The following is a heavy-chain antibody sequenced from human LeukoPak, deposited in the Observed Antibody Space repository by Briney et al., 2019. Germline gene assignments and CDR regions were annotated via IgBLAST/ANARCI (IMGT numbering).Heavy chain of an antibody. CDR3: ARRRSYYYDSSGYPNYYYGMDV. CDR2: IYYSGST. Sequence: SETLSLTCTVSGGSISSYYWSWLRQPPGKGLEWIGYIYYSGSTNYNPSLKSRVTISVDTSKNQFSLKLSSVTAADTAVYYCARRRSYYYDSSGYPNYYYGMDVWGQGTTVTVSS. V-gene: IGHV4-59*01. D-gene: IGHD3-22*01. CDR1: GGSISSYY. J-gene: IGHJ6*02.